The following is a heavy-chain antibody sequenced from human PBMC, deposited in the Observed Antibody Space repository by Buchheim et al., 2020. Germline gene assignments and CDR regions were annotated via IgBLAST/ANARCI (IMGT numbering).Heavy chain of an antibody. CDR3: ARVRKYSAEFDP. CDR1: GGSFSGYY. Sequence: QVQLQQWGAGLLKPSETLSLTCAVYGGSFSGYYWSWIRQPPGKGLEWIGELNHSGSTNYTPSLKSRVTISVDTSKNQFSLKLSSVTAADTAVYYCARVRKYSAEFDPWGQGTL. D-gene: IGHD2-21*01. J-gene: IGHJ5*02. CDR2: LNHSGST. V-gene: IGHV4-34*01.